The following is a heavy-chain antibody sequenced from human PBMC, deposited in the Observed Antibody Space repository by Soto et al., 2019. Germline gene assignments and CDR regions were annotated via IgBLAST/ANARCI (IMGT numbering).Heavy chain of an antibody. D-gene: IGHD1-26*01. CDR3: ARDPALGGSYRYYYYYGMDV. CDR1: GFTFSSYG. CDR2: IWYDGSNK. V-gene: IGHV3-33*01. Sequence: GGSLRLSCAASGFTFSSYGMHWVRQAPGKGLEWVAVIWYDGSNKYYADSVKGRFTISRDNSKNTLYLQMNSLRAEGTAVYYCARDPALGGSYRYYYYYGMDVWGQGTTVTVSS. J-gene: IGHJ6*02.